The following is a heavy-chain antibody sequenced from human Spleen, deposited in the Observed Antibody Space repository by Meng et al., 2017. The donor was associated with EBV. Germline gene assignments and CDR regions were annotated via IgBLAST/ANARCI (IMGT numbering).Heavy chain of an antibody. CDR2: IYYSGST. CDR1: GGPVRSGSYY. CDR3: AGMIVVVPAAKDARGWFDP. V-gene: IGHV4-61*01. J-gene: IGHJ5*02. D-gene: IGHD2-2*01. Sequence: QVQLQESGPGLVKPSETLSLTCTVPGGPVRSGSYYWSWLRQPPGKGLEWIGNIYYSGSTYYNPSLKSRVTISVDTSKNQFSLKLSSVTAADTAVYYCAGMIVVVPAAKDARGWFDPWGQGTLVTVSS.